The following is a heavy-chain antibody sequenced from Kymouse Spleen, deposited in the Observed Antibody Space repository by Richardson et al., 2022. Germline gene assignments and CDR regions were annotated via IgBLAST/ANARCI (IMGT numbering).Heavy chain of an antibody. CDR3: ARG*LR*LLITTTTTVWTS. CDR1: GGSFSGYY. D-gene: IGHD4-17*01. CDR2: INHSGST. V-gene: IGHV4-34*01. Sequence: QVQLQQWGAGLLKPSETLSLTCAVYGGSFSGYYWSWIRQPPGKGLEWIGEINHSGSTNYNPSLKSRVTISVDTSKNQFSLKLSSVTAADTAVYYCARG*LR*LLITTTTTVWTSGAKGPRSPSPQ. J-gene: IGHJ6*02.